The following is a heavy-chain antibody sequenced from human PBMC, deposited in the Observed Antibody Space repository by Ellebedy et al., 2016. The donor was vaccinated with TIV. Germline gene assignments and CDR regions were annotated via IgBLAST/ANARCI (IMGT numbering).Heavy chain of an antibody. Sequence: GGSLRLSCAASGFTFSTYAMTWVRQSPGTGLEWVSSISPNSTNVYYADSVKGRFTISRDNAKNSLYLQMNSLSAEDTAIYYCAREAILGVVKFFDYWGQGTLVTVSS. CDR3: AREAILGVVKFFDY. D-gene: IGHD3-3*01. CDR2: ISPNSTNV. CDR1: GFTFSTYA. V-gene: IGHV3-21*01. J-gene: IGHJ4*02.